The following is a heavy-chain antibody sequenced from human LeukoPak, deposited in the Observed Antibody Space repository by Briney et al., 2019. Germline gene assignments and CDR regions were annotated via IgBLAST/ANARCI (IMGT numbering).Heavy chain of an antibody. CDR2: IYPTDSDI. CDR3: ARQEYCSGASCYTWFDP. D-gene: IGHD2-15*01. CDR1: GYSINNYW. V-gene: IGHV5-51*01. Sequence: GESLKISCKGSGYSINNYWIAWVRQMPGKGLEWMGIIYPTDSDIRYSPSFQGQVTISADKSISTAYLQWNSLKASDTAMYYCARQEYCSGASCYTWFDPWGQGTLVTVSS. J-gene: IGHJ5*02.